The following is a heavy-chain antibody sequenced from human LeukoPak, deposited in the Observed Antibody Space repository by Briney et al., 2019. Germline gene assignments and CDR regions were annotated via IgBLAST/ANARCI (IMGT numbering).Heavy chain of an antibody. CDR3: ARYYYDSSGYQSGGYFDY. Sequence: SETLSLTCTVSGGSISSSSYYWGWIRQPPGKGLEWIGYIYYSGSTNYNPSLKSRVTISVDASKNQFSLKLSSVTAADTAVYYCARYYYDSSGYQSGGYFDYWGQGTLVTVSS. J-gene: IGHJ4*02. D-gene: IGHD3-22*01. CDR2: IYYSGST. CDR1: GGSISSSSYY. V-gene: IGHV4-61*05.